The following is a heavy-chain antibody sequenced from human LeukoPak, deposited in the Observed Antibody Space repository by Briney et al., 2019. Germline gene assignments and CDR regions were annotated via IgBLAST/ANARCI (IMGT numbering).Heavy chain of an antibody. J-gene: IGHJ6*02. Sequence: DSVKGRFTISRDNSKNTLYLQMNSLRAEDTAVYYCARGDYAYYGMDVWGQGTTVTVSS. CDR3: ARGDYAYYGMDV. V-gene: IGHV3-30*07.